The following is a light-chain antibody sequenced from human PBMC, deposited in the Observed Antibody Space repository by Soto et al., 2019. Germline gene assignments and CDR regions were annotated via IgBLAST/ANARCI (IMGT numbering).Light chain of an antibody. CDR1: QSISSW. V-gene: IGKV1-5*03. J-gene: IGKJ1*01. CDR2: KAS. CDR3: QHYNSYSGT. Sequence: DIQMTQSPSTLSASVGDRVTITCRASQSISSWLAWYQQKPGKAPKLLIYKASSLESGVPSRFSGSGSGTEFSLTISSLQPDDFATSYCQHYNSYSGTFGQGTKVDSK.